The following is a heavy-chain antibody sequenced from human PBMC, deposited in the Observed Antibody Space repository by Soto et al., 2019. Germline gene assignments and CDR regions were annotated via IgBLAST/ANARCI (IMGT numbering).Heavy chain of an antibody. Sequence: SVKVSCKASGGTFSSYTISWVRQAPGQGLEWMGRIIPILGIANYAQKFQGRVTITADKSTSTAYMELSSLRSEDTAVYYCARDHSDELDYYYYMDVWGKGTTVTVSS. CDR2: IIPILGIA. D-gene: IGHD2-15*01. J-gene: IGHJ6*03. CDR1: GGTFSSYT. CDR3: ARDHSDELDYYYYMDV. V-gene: IGHV1-69*04.